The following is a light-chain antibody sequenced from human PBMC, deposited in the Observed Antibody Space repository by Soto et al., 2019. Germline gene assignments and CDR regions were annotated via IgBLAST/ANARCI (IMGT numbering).Light chain of an antibody. V-gene: IGKV1-5*01. CDR2: DSS. CDR1: QSISGG. J-gene: IGKJ4*01. CDR3: QQYDSFSLT. Sequence: DIQMTQSPSTLSASVGDRVTITCRASQSISGGLGWYQQKPGRAPKLLIYDSSNLETGVPSRFSGSSSGTEFTLTISSLQPDDFATYYCQQYDSFSLTFGGGTTVEIK.